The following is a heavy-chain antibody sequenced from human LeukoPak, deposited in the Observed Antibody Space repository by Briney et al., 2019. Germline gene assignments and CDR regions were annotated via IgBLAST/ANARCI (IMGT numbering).Heavy chain of an antibody. V-gene: IGHV3-21*01. J-gene: IGHJ6*03. Sequence: GGSLRLSCAASGFTFTDYSMTWVRQAPGKGLEWVSSIRTVSTYTFYSDSAKGRFTITRDNAKNTLYLQMSSLSAEDTGVYYCARDGSGFYLYYYMDVWGRGTTVTVSS. CDR2: IRTVSTYT. D-gene: IGHD6-25*01. CDR3: ARDGSGFYLYYYMDV. CDR1: GFTFTDYS.